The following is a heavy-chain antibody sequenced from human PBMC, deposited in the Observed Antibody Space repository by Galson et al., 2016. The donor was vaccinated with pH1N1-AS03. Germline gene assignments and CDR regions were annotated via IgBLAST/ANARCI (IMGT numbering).Heavy chain of an antibody. CDR3: ARPRSIAVAGEIVD. V-gene: IGHV1-69*13. CDR1: GNTFSSNA. Sequence: SVKVSCKASGNTFSSNAITWVRQAPGQGLEWVGGTIPIFGTANYAQKFQGRVTITADESASTVYMELSSLRAEDTAVYYCARPRSIAVAGEIVDWGQGALSPSPQ. CDR2: TIPIFGTA. J-gene: IGHJ4*02. D-gene: IGHD6-19*01.